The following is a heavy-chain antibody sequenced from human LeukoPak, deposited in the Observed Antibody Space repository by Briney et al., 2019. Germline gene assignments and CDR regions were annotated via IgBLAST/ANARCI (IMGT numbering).Heavy chain of an antibody. D-gene: IGHD2-2*01. CDR3: PKHWGYCSSSSCYHV. V-gene: IGHV1-18*01. CDR2: ISAYNGNT. Sequence: GASVKLSCKASGYTFTSYGISWVRQAPGQGLEWMGWISAYNGNTNYAQKLQGRVTMTTDTYTSTAYMELRSLRSADTAVYYCPKHWGYCSSSSCYHVWGQGTMVTVSS. CDR1: GYTFTSYG. J-gene: IGHJ4*02.